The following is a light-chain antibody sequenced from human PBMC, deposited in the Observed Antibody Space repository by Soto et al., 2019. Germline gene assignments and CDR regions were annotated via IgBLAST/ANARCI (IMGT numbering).Light chain of an antibody. V-gene: IGLV1-44*01. CDR1: SSNIGSNT. J-gene: IGLJ1*01. CDR3: ATWDDSRNGYV. CDR2: DND. Sequence: QSVLTQPPSASGTPGQRVTISASGSSSNIGSNTVSWYQQLPGTAPKLLIYDNDERPSGVPARFSGSKSGTSASLAISGLQSEDEGDYYCATWDDSRNGYVFGPGTK.